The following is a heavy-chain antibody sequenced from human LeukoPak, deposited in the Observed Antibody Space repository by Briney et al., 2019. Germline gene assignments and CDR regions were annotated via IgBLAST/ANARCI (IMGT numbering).Heavy chain of an antibody. CDR1: GGSMSSYY. D-gene: IGHD5-18*01. Sequence: SETLSLTCTVSGGSMSSYYWSWIRQSPGKGLEWIGDIYYSGSTNYNPSLKSRVTMSVDTSKNQFSLKMSSVTAADTAVYYCARDSRWDGYDPGWYFDLWGRGTLVTVSP. J-gene: IGHJ2*01. V-gene: IGHV4-59*01. CDR2: IYYSGST. CDR3: ARDSRWDGYDPGWYFDL.